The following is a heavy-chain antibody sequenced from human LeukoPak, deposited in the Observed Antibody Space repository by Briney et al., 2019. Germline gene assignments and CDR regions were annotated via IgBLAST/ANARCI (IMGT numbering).Heavy chain of an antibody. V-gene: IGHV3-21*01. Sequence: GGSLRLSCAASGFTFSSYSMNWVRQAPGKGLEWVSSISSSSSYIYYADSVKGRFTISRDNAKNSLYLQMNSLRAEDTAVYYCAKDRRYYYDSSGAGYWGQGTLVTVSS. CDR3: AKDRRYYYDSSGAGY. D-gene: IGHD3-22*01. CDR1: GFTFSSYS. J-gene: IGHJ4*02. CDR2: ISSSSSYI.